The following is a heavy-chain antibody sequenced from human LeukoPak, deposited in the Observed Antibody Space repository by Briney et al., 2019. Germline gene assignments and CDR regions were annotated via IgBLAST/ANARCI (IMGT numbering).Heavy chain of an antibody. V-gene: IGHV3-23*01. CDR2: ISGSGGST. Sequence: GGSLRLSCAASGFTFSSYAMSWVRQAPGKGLEWVSAISGSGGSTYYADSVKGRFTISRDNSKNTLYLQMNSLRAEDTAVYYCANSEWLDPYFDYWGQGTLVTVSS. CDR3: ANSEWLDPYFDY. CDR1: GFTFSSYA. D-gene: IGHD3-3*01. J-gene: IGHJ4*02.